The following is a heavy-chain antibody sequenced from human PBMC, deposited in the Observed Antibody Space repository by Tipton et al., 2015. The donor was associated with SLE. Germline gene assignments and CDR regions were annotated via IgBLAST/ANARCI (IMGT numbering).Heavy chain of an antibody. D-gene: IGHD3-22*01. J-gene: IGHJ4*02. CDR1: GGSISSYF. V-gene: IGHV4-59*01. Sequence: TLSLTCTVSGGSISSYFWSWFRQPPGKGLEWSGDIYYSGSTNYNPSLKSRVTISVDTSKNHFSLKLSSVTAADTAVYYCARAGVIAFSYYFDYWGQGTLVTVSS. CDR2: IYYSGST. CDR3: ARAGVIAFSYYFDY.